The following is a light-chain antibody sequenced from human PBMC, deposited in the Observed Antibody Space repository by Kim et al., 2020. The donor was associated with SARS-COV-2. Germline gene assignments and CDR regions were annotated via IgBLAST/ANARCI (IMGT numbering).Light chain of an antibody. J-gene: IGLJ2*01. CDR1: RCNIGGNY. Sequence: GQRVTIAGSGSRCNIGGNYVYWYQQLPGTAPKLLLYDDSHRPSGVPDRFSGSKSGTSASLAISGLQSEDEADYYCATWDDSLIGMLFGGGTKVTVL. CDR2: DDS. CDR3: ATWDDSLIGML. V-gene: IGLV1-47*02.